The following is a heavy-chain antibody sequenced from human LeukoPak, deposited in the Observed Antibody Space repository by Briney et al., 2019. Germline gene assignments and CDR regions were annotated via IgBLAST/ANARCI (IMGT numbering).Heavy chain of an antibody. CDR3: ARAPPDYYDSSDNWFDP. D-gene: IGHD3-22*01. Sequence: GASVTVSCKASGYTFTDYYMHWVRQAPGQGLEWMGWINPNSGGTNYAQKFQGRVTMTRDTSISTAYMELSRLRSDDTAVYYCARAPPDYYDSSDNWFDPWGQGTLVTVSS. CDR1: GYTFTDYY. V-gene: IGHV1-2*02. CDR2: INPNSGGT. J-gene: IGHJ5*02.